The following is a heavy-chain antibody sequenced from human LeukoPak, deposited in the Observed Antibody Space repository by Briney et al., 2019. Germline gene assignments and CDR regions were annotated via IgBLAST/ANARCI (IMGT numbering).Heavy chain of an antibody. Sequence: PGGSLRLSCATSGLTFTSAWLTWVRQAPGKGLEWVGRIKSKSVGETTDYAAPVKGRFTIPRDGSENTLYLQMNSLKTEDTAVYYCTTHSGNDLRSWGQGTLVTVSS. CDR2: IKSKSVGETT. CDR3: TTHSGNDLRS. D-gene: IGHD5-12*01. V-gene: IGHV3-15*01. J-gene: IGHJ5*02. CDR1: GLTFTSAW.